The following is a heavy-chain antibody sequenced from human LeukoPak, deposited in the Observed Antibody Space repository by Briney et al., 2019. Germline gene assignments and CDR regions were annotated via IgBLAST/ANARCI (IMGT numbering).Heavy chain of an antibody. CDR2: IYHSGST. Sequence: PSETLSLTCTVSGGSVSSGNYYWSWIRQPPGKGLEWIGFIYHSGSTNYNPSLKSRVTISPDTSKNQFSLKLSPVTAADTAVYYCARVVRDTYGMGVWGQGTTVTVSS. D-gene: IGHD2-2*01. CDR3: ARVVRDTYGMGV. CDR1: GGSVSSGNYY. J-gene: IGHJ6*02. V-gene: IGHV4-61*01.